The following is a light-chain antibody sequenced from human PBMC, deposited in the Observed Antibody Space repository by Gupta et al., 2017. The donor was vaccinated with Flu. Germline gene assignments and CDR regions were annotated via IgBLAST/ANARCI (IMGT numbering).Light chain of an antibody. Sequence: EVVLTPSPATLSLSPGERAVLSCRASPRVSHFFAWYQQKPGQAPRLLMYDAARRAAGIPARFSGSGSGTDFTLTISTLEPEDFAVYYCQQRSDWPMYTFGQGTKLEI. CDR1: PRVSHF. CDR2: DAA. J-gene: IGKJ2*01. CDR3: QQRSDWPMYT. V-gene: IGKV3-11*01.